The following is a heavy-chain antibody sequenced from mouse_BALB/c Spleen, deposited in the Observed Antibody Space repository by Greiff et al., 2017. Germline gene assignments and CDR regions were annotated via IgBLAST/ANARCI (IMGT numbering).Heavy chain of an antibody. V-gene: IGHV5-9*03. J-gene: IGHJ4*01. D-gene: IGHD1-1*01. Sequence: DVHLVESGGGLVKPGGSLKLSCAASGFTFSSYTMSWVRQTPEKRLEWVATISSGGGNTYYPDSVKGRFTISRDNAKNNLYLQMSSLRSEDTALYYCARYGSRRDYYAMDYWGQGTSVTVSS. CDR1: GFTFSSYT. CDR2: ISSGGGNT. CDR3: ARYGSRRDYYAMDY.